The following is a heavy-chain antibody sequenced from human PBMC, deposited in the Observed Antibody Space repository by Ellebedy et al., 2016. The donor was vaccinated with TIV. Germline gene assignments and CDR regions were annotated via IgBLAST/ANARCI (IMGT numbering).Heavy chain of an antibody. D-gene: IGHD1-26*01. CDR2: ITATGGTT. CDR3: AKRQWASGGAFDV. V-gene: IGHV3-23*01. Sequence: PGGSLRLSCAASGLTFSDYHMDWVRQAPGKGLEWVSAITATGGTTFYADSVKGRFAISRDNSKDTVYLQMNSLRGEDTALYYCAKRQWASGGAFDVWGQGTMVTVSS. CDR1: GLTFSDYH. J-gene: IGHJ3*01.